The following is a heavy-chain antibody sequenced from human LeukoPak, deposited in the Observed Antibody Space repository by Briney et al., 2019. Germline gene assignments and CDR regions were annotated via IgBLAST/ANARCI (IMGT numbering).Heavy chain of an antibody. J-gene: IGHJ6*03. CDR3: AKSSARCSGGSCYNYYYYMDV. D-gene: IGHD2-15*01. Sequence: GGSLRLSCAASGFTFSSYAMHWVRQAPGKGLEWVAVISYDGSNKYYADSVKGRFTISSDNSKNTLYLQMNSLRAEDTAVYYCAKSSARCSGGSCYNYYYYMDVWGKGTTVTVSS. CDR2: ISYDGSNK. CDR1: GFTFSSYA. V-gene: IGHV3-30-3*02.